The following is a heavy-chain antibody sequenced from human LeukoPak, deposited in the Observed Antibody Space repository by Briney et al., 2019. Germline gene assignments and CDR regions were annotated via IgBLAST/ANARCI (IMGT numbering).Heavy chain of an antibody. V-gene: IGHV3-74*01. CDR1: GFTFSSFW. CDR2: ISTDGTYT. J-gene: IGHJ5*01. Sequence: GGSLRLSCAASGFTFSSFWMHWVRQAPGEGLVWVSRISTDGTYTDYADSVKGRFTISRDNAKNTLYLQMNNLRAEGTAVYYCARDRLDSSLLDSWGQGTLVTVSS. D-gene: IGHD6-6*01. CDR3: ARDRLDSSLLDS.